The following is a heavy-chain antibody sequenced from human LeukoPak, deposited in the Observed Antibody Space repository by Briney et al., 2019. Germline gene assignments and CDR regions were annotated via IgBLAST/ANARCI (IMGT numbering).Heavy chain of an antibody. CDR2: INHSGST. Sequence: PSETLSLTCAVYGGSFSGYYWSWIRQPPGKGLEWIGEINHSGSTNYNPSLKSRVTISVDTSKNQFSLKLSSVTAADTAVYYCARRVANAYYMDVWGKGTTVTVSS. CDR3: ARRVANAYYMDV. D-gene: IGHD5-12*01. J-gene: IGHJ6*03. V-gene: IGHV4-34*01. CDR1: GGSFSGYY.